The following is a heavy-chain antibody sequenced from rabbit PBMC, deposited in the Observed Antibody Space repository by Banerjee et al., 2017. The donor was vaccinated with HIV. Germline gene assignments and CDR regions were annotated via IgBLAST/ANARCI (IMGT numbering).Heavy chain of an antibody. Sequence: QSLEESGGDLVKPGASLTLTCTASGFSFSSSYYMCWVRQAPGKGLEWIACIYAGSSDSTYYTSWAKGRFTISKTSSTTVTLQMTSLTAADTATYFCARGRNLWGPGTLVTVS. J-gene: IGHJ4*01. CDR1: GFSFSSSYY. CDR2: IYAGSSDST. V-gene: IGHV1S40*01. CDR3: ARGRNL.